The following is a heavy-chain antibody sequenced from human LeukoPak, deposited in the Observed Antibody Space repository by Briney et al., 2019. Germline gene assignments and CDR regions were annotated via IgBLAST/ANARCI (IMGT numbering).Heavy chain of an antibody. Sequence: SETLSLTCSVSGGSISSYYWSWIRQPAGKGLEWIGRIYTSGSTNYKPSLKSRVTMSVDTSKNQFSLKLSSVTAADTAVYYCARECQPYRNMDVWGKGTTVTVSS. CDR2: IYTSGST. V-gene: IGHV4-4*07. CDR3: ARECQPYRNMDV. CDR1: GGSISSYY. J-gene: IGHJ6*03. D-gene: IGHD1-14*01.